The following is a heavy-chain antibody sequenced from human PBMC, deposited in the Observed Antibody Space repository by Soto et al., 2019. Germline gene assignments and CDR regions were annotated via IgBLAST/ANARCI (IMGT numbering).Heavy chain of an antibody. CDR3: ATMGTPATGLYFFDY. J-gene: IGHJ4*02. CDR2: IYYSGST. Sequence: PSETLSLTCTVSGGSISNGGYYWSWIRQHPGKGLEWIGYIYYSGSTYYNPSLKSRVTISVDTSKSQFSLNLCFVTAADTAVYYCATMGTPATGLYFFDYWGQGSLVTVSS. D-gene: IGHD2-15*01. V-gene: IGHV4-30-4*08. CDR1: GGSISNGGYY.